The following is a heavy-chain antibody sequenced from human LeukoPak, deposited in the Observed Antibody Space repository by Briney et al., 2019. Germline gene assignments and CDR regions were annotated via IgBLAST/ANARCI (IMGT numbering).Heavy chain of an antibody. V-gene: IGHV1-2*07. CDR3: ARIDFWSGYCLDY. D-gene: IGHD3-3*01. Sequence: ASVKVSCKASGYTFTDYYMHWVRQAPGQGLEWTGWINPSSGATNYAHKFQGRVTMTRDTSITTASMELSRLRPDDTAVYYCARIDFWSGYCLDYWGQGTLVTVSS. CDR2: INPSSGAT. J-gene: IGHJ4*02. CDR1: GYTFTDYY.